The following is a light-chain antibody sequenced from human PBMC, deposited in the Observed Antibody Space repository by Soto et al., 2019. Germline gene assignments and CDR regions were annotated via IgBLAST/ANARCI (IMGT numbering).Light chain of an antibody. Sequence: EIVLTQSPGTLSLSPGERATLSCRASQSVRSYLAWYQQKPGQAPRLLIYGASTRATGIPARFSGSGSGTEFTLTISSLQSEDLAVYYCQQYNNWPPITFGQGTRLEIK. CDR2: GAS. V-gene: IGKV3-15*01. CDR3: QQYNNWPPIT. CDR1: QSVRSY. J-gene: IGKJ5*01.